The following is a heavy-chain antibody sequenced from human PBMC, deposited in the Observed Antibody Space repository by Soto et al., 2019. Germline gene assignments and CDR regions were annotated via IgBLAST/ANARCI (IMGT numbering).Heavy chain of an antibody. CDR1: GFTFSSYS. D-gene: IGHD3-16*02. CDR2: ISSSSSTI. Sequence: GGSLRLSCAASGFTFSSYSMNWVRQAPGKGLEWVSYISSSSSTIYYADSVKGRFTIYRDNAKNSLYLQTNSLRDEDTAVYYCARDLALYDYVWGSYRSTTPLDYWGQGTLVTVSS. J-gene: IGHJ4*02. V-gene: IGHV3-48*02. CDR3: ARDLALYDYVWGSYRSTTPLDY.